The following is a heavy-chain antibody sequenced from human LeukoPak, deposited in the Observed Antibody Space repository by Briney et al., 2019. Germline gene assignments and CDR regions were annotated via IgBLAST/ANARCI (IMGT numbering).Heavy chain of an antibody. CDR3: ARGYGDYDHYYGMDV. CDR2: IYYGDSDT. Sequence: EASLQISCEGSGYTFTDYWIGWVRPLPGRGLEWMGTIYYGDSDTRYSPSFQGQVTISADKFISTAYLQWSSLKASDTAVYYCARGYGDYDHYYGMDVWGQGTTVTVSS. J-gene: IGHJ6*02. D-gene: IGHD4-17*01. CDR1: GYTFTDYW. V-gene: IGHV5-51*01.